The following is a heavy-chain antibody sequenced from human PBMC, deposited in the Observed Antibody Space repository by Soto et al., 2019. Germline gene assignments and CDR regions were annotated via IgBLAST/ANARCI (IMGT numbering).Heavy chain of an antibody. V-gene: IGHV4-34*01. J-gene: IGHJ4*02. CDR1: GGSFSGYC. D-gene: IGHD2-2*01. Sequence: SETLSLTCAVYGGSFSGYCWSWIRQPPGKGLEWIGEINHSGSTNYNPSLKSRVTISVDTSKYQFSLKLSSVTASDTAVYYCASLGYCSSTSCYRFDYWGQGTLVTVSS. CDR3: ASLGYCSSTSCYRFDY. CDR2: INHSGST.